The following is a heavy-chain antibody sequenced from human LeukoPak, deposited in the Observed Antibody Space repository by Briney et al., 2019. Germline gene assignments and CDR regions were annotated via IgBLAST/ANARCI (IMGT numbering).Heavy chain of an antibody. CDR1: GYTFTNYF. CDR3: ARETRTAMVKWWFDP. V-gene: IGHV1-46*01. D-gene: IGHD5-18*01. CDR2: INPSGGST. J-gene: IGHJ5*02. Sequence: ASVKVSCKASGYTFTNYFMHWVRQAPGQGLEWMGIINPSGGSTTYAQKFQGRVTMTRDTSTSTVYMELSRLRSDDTAVYYCARETRTAMVKWWFDPWGQGTLVTVSS.